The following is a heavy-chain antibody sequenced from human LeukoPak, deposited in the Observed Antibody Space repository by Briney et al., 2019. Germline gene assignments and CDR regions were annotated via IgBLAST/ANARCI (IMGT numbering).Heavy chain of an antibody. D-gene: IGHD3-3*01. J-gene: IGHJ4*02. Sequence: GGSLRLSCAASGFTFSSYGMHWVRQAPGKGLEWVAFIRYDGSNKYYADSVKGRFTISRDNSKNTLYLHVNSLRPEDTAVYYCARDELWSGSAVGYWGQGTLVTVSS. V-gene: IGHV3-30*02. CDR1: GFTFSSYG. CDR3: ARDELWSGSAVGY. CDR2: IRYDGSNK.